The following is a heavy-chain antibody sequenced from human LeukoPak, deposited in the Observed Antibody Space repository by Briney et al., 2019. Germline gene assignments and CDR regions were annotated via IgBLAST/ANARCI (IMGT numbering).Heavy chain of an antibody. CDR2: ISGSGSST. Sequence: SGGSLRLSCGASGFIYRDFGMSWVRQSPGKGLEWVSTISGSGSSTYYADSVKGRFTISRDNSKNTLYLQMNSLRAEDTAVYYRAKDPKAPDYCSSTSCYGWGQGTMVTVSS. CDR1: GFIYRDFG. CDR3: AKDPKAPDYCSSTSCYG. V-gene: IGHV3-23*01. D-gene: IGHD2-2*01. J-gene: IGHJ3*01.